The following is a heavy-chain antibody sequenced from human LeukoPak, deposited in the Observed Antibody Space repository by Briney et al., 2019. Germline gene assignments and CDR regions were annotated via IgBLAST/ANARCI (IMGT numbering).Heavy chain of an antibody. Sequence: GGSPRLSCAASGFTFSSYSMNWVRQAPGKGLEWVSSISSSSSYIYYADSVKGRFTISRDNAKNSLYLQMNSLRAEDTAVYYCATNGARSWGSVSWAYYYYGMDVWGQGTTVTVSS. V-gene: IGHV3-21*01. J-gene: IGHJ6*02. CDR2: ISSSSSYI. D-gene: IGHD2-15*01. CDR1: GFTFSSYS. CDR3: ATNGARSWGSVSWAYYYYGMDV.